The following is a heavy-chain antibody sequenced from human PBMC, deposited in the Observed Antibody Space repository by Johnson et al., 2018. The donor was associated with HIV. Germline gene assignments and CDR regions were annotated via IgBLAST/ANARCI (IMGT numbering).Heavy chain of an antibody. CDR1: GFTFSTYV. CDR3: ARDTGGGEPYDI. CDR2: ITWNGGTT. J-gene: IGHJ3*02. V-gene: IGHV3-NL1*01. Sequence: VQLVESGGGVVQPGRSLRLSCAASGFTFSTYVMYWVRQAPGKGLEWVSSITWNGGTTGSADSVKGRFTISRDNSKNTLYLQMNSLRAEDTAVYYCARDTGGGEPYDIWGQGTMVTVSS. D-gene: IGHD2-21*01.